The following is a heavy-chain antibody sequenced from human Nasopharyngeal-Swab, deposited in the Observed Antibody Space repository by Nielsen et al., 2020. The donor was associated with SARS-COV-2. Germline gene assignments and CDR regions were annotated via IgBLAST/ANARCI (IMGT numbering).Heavy chain of an antibody. Sequence: GESLKISCAASGFTFSSYAMSWVRQAPEKGLEWVSAISGSGGSTYYADSVKGRFTISRDNSKNTLYLQMNSLRAEDTAVYYCAKMARFSSGSDWFDPWGQGTLVTVSS. D-gene: IGHD6-19*01. CDR2: ISGSGGST. J-gene: IGHJ5*02. CDR3: AKMARFSSGSDWFDP. CDR1: GFTFSSYA. V-gene: IGHV3-23*01.